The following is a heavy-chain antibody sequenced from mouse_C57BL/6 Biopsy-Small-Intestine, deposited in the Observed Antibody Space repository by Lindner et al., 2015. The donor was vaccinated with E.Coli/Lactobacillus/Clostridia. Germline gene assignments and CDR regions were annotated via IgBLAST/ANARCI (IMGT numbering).Heavy chain of an antibody. CDR3: ATYATYVSYFDY. Sequence: VQLQESGPELVKPGASVKISCKASGYAFSNSWMNWVKQWPGKGLEWIGRIYPGDGDTNYNGKFNDKATLTADKSSNTAYMQLSSLTSEDSAVYFCATYATYVSYFDYWGQGTTLTVSS. CDR2: IYPGDGDT. J-gene: IGHJ2*01. CDR1: GYAFSNSW. D-gene: IGHD5-5*01. V-gene: IGHV1-82*01.